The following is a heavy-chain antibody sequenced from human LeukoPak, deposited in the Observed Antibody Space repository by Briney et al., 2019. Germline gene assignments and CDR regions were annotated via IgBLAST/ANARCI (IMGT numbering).Heavy chain of an antibody. CDR1: GFTFRSYD. CDR2: IGTAGEI. D-gene: IGHD5-24*01. CDR3: ARLDGYNWKRNYYFDY. Sequence: GGSLRLSCAASGFTFRSYDMHWVRQATGEGLEWVSGIGTAGEIYYPGSMKGRFTISRDNSKNTLYLQMNSLRAEDTAVYYCARLDGYNWKRNYYFDYWGQGTLVTVSS. J-gene: IGHJ4*02. V-gene: IGHV3-13*01.